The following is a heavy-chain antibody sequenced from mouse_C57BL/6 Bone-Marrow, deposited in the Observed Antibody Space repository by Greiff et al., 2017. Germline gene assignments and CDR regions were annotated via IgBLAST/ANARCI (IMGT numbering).Heavy chain of an antibody. V-gene: IGHV1-39*01. CDR1: GYSFTDYN. J-gene: IGHJ4*01. D-gene: IGHD1-1*01. CDR2: INPNYGTT. Sequence: VQLQQSGPELVKPGASVKISCKASGYSFTDYNMNWVKQSNGKSLEWIGVINPNYGTTSYNQKFKGKATFTVDQSSSTAYMQLNSLTSVDSAVYYCARGITTVVAPYYYAMDYWGQGTSVTVSS. CDR3: ARGITTVVAPYYYAMDY.